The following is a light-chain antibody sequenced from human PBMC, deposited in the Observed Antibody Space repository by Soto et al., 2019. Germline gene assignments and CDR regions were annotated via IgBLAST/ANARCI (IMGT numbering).Light chain of an antibody. CDR2: DVR. V-gene: IGLV2-14*03. CDR1: SSDVGYYNY. Sequence: QSALTQPASVSGSPGQSITISCTGTSSDVGYYNYVSWYQQHPGKAPKLMIYDVRNRPSGVSNRFSGSKSGNTASLTISGLQAEDEADYYCSSYTSSSTYVFRTGTKLTVL. J-gene: IGLJ1*01. CDR3: SSYTSSSTYV.